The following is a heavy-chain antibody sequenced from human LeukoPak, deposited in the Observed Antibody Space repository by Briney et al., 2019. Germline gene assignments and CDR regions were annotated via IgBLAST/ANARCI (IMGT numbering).Heavy chain of an antibody. D-gene: IGHD3-3*01. CDR1: GFTFSSYA. Sequence: PGGSLRLSCAASGFTFSSYAMSWVRQAPGKGLEWVSAISGSGGSTYYADSVKGRFTISRDNSKNTLYLQMNSLRAEDTAVYYCAKDADYDFWSGQYDAFDIWGQGTMVTVSS. V-gene: IGHV3-23*01. J-gene: IGHJ3*02. CDR2: ISGSGGST. CDR3: AKDADYDFWSGQYDAFDI.